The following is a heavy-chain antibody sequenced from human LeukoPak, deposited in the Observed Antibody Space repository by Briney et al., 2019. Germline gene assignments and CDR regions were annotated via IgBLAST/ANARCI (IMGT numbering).Heavy chain of an antibody. CDR2: IKADGSEK. CDR1: GFTFSSYW. J-gene: IGHJ4*02. V-gene: IGHV3-7*01. D-gene: IGHD5-24*01. CDR3: VRWRWLQSEFDY. Sequence: GGSLRLSCAASGFTFSSYWMSWVRQTPQKGLEWVASIKADGSEKFYVDSVKGRFTISRDNAQSSLSLQMNSLRVEDTAIYYCVRWRWLQSEFDYWGQGTLVTV.